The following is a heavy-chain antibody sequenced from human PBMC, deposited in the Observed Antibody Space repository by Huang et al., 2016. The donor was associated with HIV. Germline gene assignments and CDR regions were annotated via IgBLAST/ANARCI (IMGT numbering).Heavy chain of an antibody. Sequence: QITLKESGPTLVKPTQTLTLTCTFAGFSLSTYGVGVGWIRHPPVKALEWLALIYWDDVKRYSQSLRRRITISKDTDKTQVVLTMTNLDPVDTAKYYCAHSKVGTSSFDYWGQGMLVIVSS. CDR2: IYWDDVK. V-gene: IGHV2-5*02. CDR3: AHSKVGTSSFDY. J-gene: IGHJ4*02. D-gene: IGHD1-26*01. CDR1: GFSLSTYGVG.